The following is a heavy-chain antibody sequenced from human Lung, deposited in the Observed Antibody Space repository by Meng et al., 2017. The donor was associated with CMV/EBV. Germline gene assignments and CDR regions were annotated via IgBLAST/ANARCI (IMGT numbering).Heavy chain of an antibody. CDR3: AKDLAAAGQLYYYYGMDV. D-gene: IGHD6-13*01. V-gene: IGHV3-43*01. Sequence: GGSXRLXXAASGFTFDDYTMHWVRQAPGQGREWVSLISWDGGSTYYADSVKGRFTISRDNSKNSLYLQMNSLRTEDTALYYCAKDLAAAGQLYYYYGMDVWGQGTTVXVSS. CDR1: GFTFDDYT. J-gene: IGHJ6*02. CDR2: ISWDGGST.